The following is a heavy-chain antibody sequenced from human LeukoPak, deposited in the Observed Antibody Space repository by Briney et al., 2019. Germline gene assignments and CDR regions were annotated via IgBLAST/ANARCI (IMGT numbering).Heavy chain of an antibody. Sequence: SQTLSLTCTVSGGSISSGGYYWSWIRQHPGKGLEWIGYIYYSGSTYYNPSLRSRVTISVDTSKSQISLKLRSVTAADTAMYYCARLWSGYRPPDFWGQGTLVTVSS. CDR1: GGSISSGGYY. CDR2: IYYSGST. V-gene: IGHV4-31*03. CDR3: ARLWSGYRPPDF. J-gene: IGHJ4*02. D-gene: IGHD3-3*01.